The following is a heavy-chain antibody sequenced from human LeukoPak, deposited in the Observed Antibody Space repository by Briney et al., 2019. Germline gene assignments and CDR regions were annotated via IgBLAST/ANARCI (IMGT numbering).Heavy chain of an antibody. J-gene: IGHJ4*02. D-gene: IGHD3-10*01. V-gene: IGHV4-59*08. CDR2: IYYSGST. CDR1: GGSISSYY. CDR3: ATTMVRGPLGFAMDV. Sequence: PSETLSLTCTVSGGSISSYYWSWIRQPPGKGLEWIGYIYYSGSTNYNPSLKSRVTISVDTSKNQFSLKLSSVTAADTAVYYCATTMVRGPLGFAMDVWGQGTLVTVSS.